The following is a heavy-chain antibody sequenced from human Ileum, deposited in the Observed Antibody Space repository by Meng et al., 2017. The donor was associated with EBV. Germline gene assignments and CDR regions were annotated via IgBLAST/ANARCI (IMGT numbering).Heavy chain of an antibody. Sequence: VQLVAPGGGLVQPGGSLRLSCAASGFTFSTYWMHWVRQAPGKGLVWVSRINTDGSITTYADSVKGRFTIFRDNAKNTVYLQMNSLGDEDTAVYYCARVKTGLYNWFDPWGQGTLVTVSS. V-gene: IGHV3-74*01. J-gene: IGHJ5*02. D-gene: IGHD3/OR15-3a*01. CDR3: ARVKTGLYNWFDP. CDR1: GFTFSTYW. CDR2: INTDGSIT.